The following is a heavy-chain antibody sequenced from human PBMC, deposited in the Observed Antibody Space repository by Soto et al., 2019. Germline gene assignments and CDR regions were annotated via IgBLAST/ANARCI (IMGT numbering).Heavy chain of an antibody. D-gene: IGHD2-8*01. CDR1: GFSLSTSGVG. V-gene: IGHV2-5*01. J-gene: IGHJ5*02. CDR3: AHAFKPNIVLMVYAGVPFDP. CDR2: IYWNDDK. Sequence: SGPTLVNPTQTLTLTCTFSGFSLSTSGVGVGWIRQPPGKALEWLALIYWNDDKRYSPSLKSRLTITKDTSKNQVVLTMTNMDPVDTATYYCAHAFKPNIVLMVYAGVPFDPWGQGTLVTVSS.